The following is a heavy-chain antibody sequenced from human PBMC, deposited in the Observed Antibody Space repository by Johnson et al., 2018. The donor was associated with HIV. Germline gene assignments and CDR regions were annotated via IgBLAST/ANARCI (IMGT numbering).Heavy chain of an antibody. CDR3: ARPHIVVVTAGDAFDI. Sequence: QVQLVESGGGVVQPGRSLRLSCAASGFSFTKYAMHWVRQAPGKGLEWVAIISYDGNNKYYADSVKGRFTISRDNSKNTLYLQMNSLRAEDTAVYYCARPHIVVVTAGDAFDIWGQGTMVTVSS. J-gene: IGHJ3*02. CDR2: ISYDGNNK. CDR1: GFSFTKYA. V-gene: IGHV3-30-3*01. D-gene: IGHD2-21*02.